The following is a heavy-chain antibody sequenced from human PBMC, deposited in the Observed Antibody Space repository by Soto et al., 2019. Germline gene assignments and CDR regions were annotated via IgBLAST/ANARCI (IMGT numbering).Heavy chain of an antibody. CDR3: AKDQGSSGYEIDY. CDR1: GFTFSNYA. V-gene: IGHV3-23*01. Sequence: EVQLLESGGGLVQPGGSLRLSCAASGFTFSNYAVTWVRQAPWKGLEWVSTISGSGCSTYYADSVKGRFTISRDNSKNTRYLQMNSLRAEDTAVYYCAKDQGSSGYEIDYWGQGTLVTVSS. J-gene: IGHJ4*02. CDR2: ISGSGCST. D-gene: IGHD6-13*01.